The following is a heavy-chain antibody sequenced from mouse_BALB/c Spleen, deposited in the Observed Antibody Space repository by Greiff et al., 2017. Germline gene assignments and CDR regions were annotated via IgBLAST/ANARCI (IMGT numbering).Heavy chain of an antibody. CDR2: ISSGGSYT. Sequence: EVHLVESGGDLVQPGGSLKLSCAASGFTFSSYGMSWVRQTPDKRLEWVATISSGGSYTYSPDSVTGRFTISRDNAKNTLYLQMSSLKSEDTALYYGEREAEDGFADWGQGTLVTVSA. V-gene: IGHV5-6*01. J-gene: IGHJ3*01. CDR3: EREAEDGFAD. CDR1: GFTFSSYG.